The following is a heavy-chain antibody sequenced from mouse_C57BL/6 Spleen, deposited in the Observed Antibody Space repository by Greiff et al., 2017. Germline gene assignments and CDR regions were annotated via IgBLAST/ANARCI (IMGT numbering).Heavy chain of an antibody. CDR3: TVYDYDGDYYAMDY. Sequence: EVQLQQSGTVLARPGASVKMSCKTSGYTFTSYWMHWVKQRPGQGLEWIGAIYPGNSDTSYNQKFKGKAKLTAVTSASTAYMELSSLTNEDSAVYYCTVYDYDGDYYAMDYWGQGTSVTVSS. V-gene: IGHV1-5*01. J-gene: IGHJ4*01. D-gene: IGHD2-4*01. CDR1: GYTFTSYW. CDR2: IYPGNSDT.